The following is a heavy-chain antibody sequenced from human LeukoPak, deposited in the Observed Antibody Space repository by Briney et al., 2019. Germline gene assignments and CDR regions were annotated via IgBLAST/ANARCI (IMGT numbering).Heavy chain of an antibody. J-gene: IGHJ4*02. CDR1: GFTFSSYG. D-gene: IGHD3-16*01. CDR2: MSYDGSNK. Sequence: PPGGSLRLSCAATGFTFSSYGMHWVRQAPGKGLEWVAVMSYDGSNKYYADSVKGRFTISRDNSKNTLYLQMNSLRAEDTAVYYCAKDEGGSGGYWGQGTLVTVSS. CDR3: AKDEGGSGGY. V-gene: IGHV3-30*18.